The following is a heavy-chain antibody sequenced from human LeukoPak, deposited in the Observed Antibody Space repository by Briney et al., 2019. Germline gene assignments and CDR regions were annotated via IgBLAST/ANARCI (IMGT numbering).Heavy chain of an antibody. V-gene: IGHV3-23*01. Sequence: GGSLRLSCAASGFTFSSYAMSWVRQAPGKGLEWVSAISGSGGSTYYADSVKGRFTISRDNTKKSLYLQMNSLRAEDTAVYYCARVGYYGSGSSSEAFDHWGQGTLVTVSS. CDR2: ISGSGGST. CDR3: ARVGYYGSGSSSEAFDH. J-gene: IGHJ4*02. CDR1: GFTFSSYA. D-gene: IGHD3-10*01.